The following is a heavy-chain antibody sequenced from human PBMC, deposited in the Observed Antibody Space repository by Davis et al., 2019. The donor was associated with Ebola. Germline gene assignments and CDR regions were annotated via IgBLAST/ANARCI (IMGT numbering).Heavy chain of an antibody. V-gene: IGHV4-4*09. J-gene: IGHJ6*02. D-gene: IGHD5-12*01. CDR1: GGSISGYY. CDR2: IYPSGST. CDR3: AYTSLAVATNRYYYYGMEV. Sequence: SETLSLTCTVSGGSISGYYWNWIRQSPGKGLEWIGYIYPSGSTKYNPSLKSRVTISADTSKNQFSLKLTSVTTADTAVYYCAYTSLAVATNRYYYYGMEVWGQGTTVTVSS.